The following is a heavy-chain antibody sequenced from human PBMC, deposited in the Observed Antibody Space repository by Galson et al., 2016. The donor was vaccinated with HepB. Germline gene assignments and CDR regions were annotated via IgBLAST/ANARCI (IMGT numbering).Heavy chain of an antibody. V-gene: IGHV3-21*01. CDR2: ISSRGRYI. CDR1: RFTFSSYS. J-gene: IGHJ5*02. D-gene: IGHD1-1*01. CDR3: ATDTSRDDDQ. Sequence: SLRLSCAVSRFTFSSYSMNWVRQAPGNGLEWVSFISSRGRYIYYADSVKGRFTISRDNAKNSLYLQMNSLRAEDTAIYYCATDTSRDDDQWGQGTLVTVPS.